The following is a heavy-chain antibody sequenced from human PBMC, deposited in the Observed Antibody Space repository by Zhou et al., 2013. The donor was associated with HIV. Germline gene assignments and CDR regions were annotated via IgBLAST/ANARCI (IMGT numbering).Heavy chain of an antibody. Sequence: QVQLVQSGAEVKKPGASVKVSCKASGYTFTGYGISWVRQAPGQGLEWMGWITPYNGNTNYAQKLQGRVTMTTDTSTSTAYMELRSLRSDDTAVYYCARDPPILTGYYTGYYYYMDVWGKGTTVTVSS. CDR1: GYTFTGYG. D-gene: IGHD3-9*01. CDR2: ITPYNGNT. CDR3: ARDPPILTGYYTGYYYYMDV. V-gene: IGHV1-18*01. J-gene: IGHJ6*03.